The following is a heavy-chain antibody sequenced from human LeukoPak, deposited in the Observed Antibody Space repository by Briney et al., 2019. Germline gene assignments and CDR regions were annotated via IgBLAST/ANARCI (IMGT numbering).Heavy chain of an antibody. V-gene: IGHV4-59*08. J-gene: IGHJ4*02. Sequence: SETLSLTCTVSGGSISSYYWSWIRQPPGKGLEWIGYIYYSGSTNYNPSLKSRVTISVDTSKNQFSLKLSSVTAADTAVYYCARLSRRVGMLTGDFDYWGQGTLVTVSS. CDR3: ARLSRRVGMLTGDFDY. D-gene: IGHD3-9*01. CDR1: GGSISSYY. CDR2: IYYSGST.